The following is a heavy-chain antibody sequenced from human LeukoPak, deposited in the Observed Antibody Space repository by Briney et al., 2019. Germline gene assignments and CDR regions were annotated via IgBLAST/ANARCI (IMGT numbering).Heavy chain of an antibody. CDR2: VNPSGGST. J-gene: IGHJ4*02. CDR1: EYTFTTYA. CDR3: ARDRRTVTSRIDY. Sequence: ASVKVSCRASEYTFTTYAMNWVRQAPGQGLEWMGIVNPSGGSTSYAQRFQGRVTMTRDMSTNTVYMELSSLRSDDTAVYYCARDRRTVTSRIDYWGQGTLVTVSS. D-gene: IGHD4-17*01. V-gene: IGHV1-46*01.